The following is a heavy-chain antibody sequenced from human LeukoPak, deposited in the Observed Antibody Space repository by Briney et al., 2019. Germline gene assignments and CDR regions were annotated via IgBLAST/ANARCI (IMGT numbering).Heavy chain of an antibody. CDR1: GGSISSSSYY. J-gene: IGHJ4*02. CDR2: IYYSGST. D-gene: IGHD1-26*01. Sequence: SETLSLTCTVSGGSISSSSYYWGWIRQPPGKGLEWIGSIYYSGSTYYNPSLKSRVTISVDTSKNQFSLKLSSVTAADTAVYYCARDEREGGLDYWGQGTLVTVSS. V-gene: IGHV4-39*02. CDR3: ARDEREGGLDY.